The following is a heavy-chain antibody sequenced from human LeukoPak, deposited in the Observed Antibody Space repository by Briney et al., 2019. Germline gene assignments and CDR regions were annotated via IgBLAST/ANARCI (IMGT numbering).Heavy chain of an antibody. D-gene: IGHD6-19*01. Sequence: GGSLRLSCAASGFTFSSYGMHWVRQAPGKGLEWVAFIRYDGSNKYYADSVKGRFTISRDNAKNSLYLQMNSLRAEDTAVYYCARGSTSASSGWYGYFDYWGQGTLVTVSS. CDR3: ARGSTSASSGWYGYFDY. CDR2: IRYDGSNK. J-gene: IGHJ4*02. CDR1: GFTFSSYG. V-gene: IGHV3-30*02.